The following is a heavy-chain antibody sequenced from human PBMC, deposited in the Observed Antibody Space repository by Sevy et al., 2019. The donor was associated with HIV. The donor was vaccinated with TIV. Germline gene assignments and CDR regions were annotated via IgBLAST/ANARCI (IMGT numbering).Heavy chain of an antibody. V-gene: IGHV3-73*01. J-gene: IGHJ4*02. Sequence: GGSLRLSCAASGFTFSGSAMHWVRQASGKGLEWVGRIRSKANSYATAYAASVKGRFTISRDDSKNTAYLQMNSLRAEDTAVYYCARDERYFDYWGQGTLVTVSS. CDR1: GFTFSGSA. CDR2: IRSKANSYAT. CDR3: ARDERYFDY.